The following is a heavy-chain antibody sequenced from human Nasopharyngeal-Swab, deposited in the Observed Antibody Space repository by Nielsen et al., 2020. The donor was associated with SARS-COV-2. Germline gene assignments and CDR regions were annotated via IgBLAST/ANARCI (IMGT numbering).Heavy chain of an antibody. D-gene: IGHD5-18*01. CDR3: ARGEKYSYAFGYYYHMDV. V-gene: IGHV4-34*01. J-gene: IGHJ6*03. CDR2: IRHSGTT. CDR1: GGSFRGYY. Sequence: GSLRLSCAVYGGSFRGYYWSWIRQPPGKGLEWIGEIRHSGTTNYNPSLKGRVTISVDTSKNQFSLNLSSVTAADTAVYYCARGEKYSYAFGYYYHMDVWGKGTTVTVSS.